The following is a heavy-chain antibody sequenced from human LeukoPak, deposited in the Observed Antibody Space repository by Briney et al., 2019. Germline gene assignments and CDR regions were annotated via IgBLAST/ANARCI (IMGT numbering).Heavy chain of an antibody. D-gene: IGHD1-1*01. CDR1: GGTFSSYT. CDR3: ARATTELYYFDY. Sequence: ASVKVSCKASGGTFSSYTINWVRQAPGQGLEWMGGIIPIFGTANYAQKFQGRVTITADESTSTAYMELSSLRSEDTAVYYCARATTELYYFDYWGQGTLVTVSS. J-gene: IGHJ4*02. CDR2: IIPIFGTA. V-gene: IGHV1-69*13.